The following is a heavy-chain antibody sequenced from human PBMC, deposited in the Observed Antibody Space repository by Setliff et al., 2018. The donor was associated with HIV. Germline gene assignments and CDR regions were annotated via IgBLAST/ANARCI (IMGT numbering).Heavy chain of an antibody. CDR1: AFTFSGSA. Sequence: GGSLRLSCAASAFTFSGSAMHWVRQAPGKGLEWVGRIRSKGNSYATDYAAPVKGRFTISRNDSSNTLFLQMNSLKTEDTGVYYCCGHLERHYDFWSGYSALNWFDPWGQGTPVTVSS. D-gene: IGHD3-3*01. CDR3: CGHLERHYDFWSGYSALNWFDP. CDR2: IRSKGNSYAT. V-gene: IGHV3-73*01. J-gene: IGHJ5*02.